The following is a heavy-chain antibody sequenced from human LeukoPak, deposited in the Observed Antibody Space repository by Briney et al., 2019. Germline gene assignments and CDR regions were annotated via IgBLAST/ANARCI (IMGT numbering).Heavy chain of an antibody. CDR1: GGSISCYY. Sequence: NPSETLSLTCTVSGGSISCYYWSWIRQPPGKGLEWIGYIYYSGSTNYNPSLKSRVTISVDTSKNQFSLKLSSVTAADTAVYYFANTIAVAGIDAFDIWGQGTMVTVSS. CDR3: ANTIAVAGIDAFDI. CDR2: IYYSGST. D-gene: IGHD6-19*01. J-gene: IGHJ3*02. V-gene: IGHV4-59*01.